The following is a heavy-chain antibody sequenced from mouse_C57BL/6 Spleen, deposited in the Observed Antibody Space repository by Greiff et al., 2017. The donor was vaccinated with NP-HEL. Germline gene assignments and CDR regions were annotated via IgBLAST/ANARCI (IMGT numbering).Heavy chain of an antibody. V-gene: IGHV5-6*01. CDR1: GFTFSSYG. D-gene: IGHD2-5*01. CDR3: ARQNSNYENAMDY. CDR2: ISSGGSYT. Sequence: EVKVVESGGDLVKPGGSLKLSCAASGFTFSSYGMSWVRQTPDQRLEWVATISSGGSYTYYPDSVKGRFTISRDNAKNTLYLQMSSLKSEDTAMYYCARQNSNYENAMDYWGQGTSVTVSS. J-gene: IGHJ4*01.